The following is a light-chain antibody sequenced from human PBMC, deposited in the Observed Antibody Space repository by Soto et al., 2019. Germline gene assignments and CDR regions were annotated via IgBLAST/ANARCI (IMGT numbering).Light chain of an antibody. CDR1: QSISNW. CDR3: QQYNSYWWT. CDR2: DAS. Sequence: DIQMTQSPSTLSASVGDRVTITCRASQSISNWLAWYQQKPGKAPKLLIYDASNLESGAPSRFSGSGSGTEFTLTISSLQPDDFASYYCQQYNSYWWTFGQGTKVEIK. J-gene: IGKJ1*01. V-gene: IGKV1-5*01.